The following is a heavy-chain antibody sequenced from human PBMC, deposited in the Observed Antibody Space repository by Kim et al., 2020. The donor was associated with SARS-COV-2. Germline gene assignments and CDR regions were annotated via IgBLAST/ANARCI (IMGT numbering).Heavy chain of an antibody. CDR3: ARGPPTTVTTIKPFDY. J-gene: IGHJ4*02. D-gene: IGHD4-17*01. Sequence: KFQGRVTITRDTCASTAYMELSSLRSEDTAVYYCARGPPTTVTTIKPFDYWGQGTLVTVSS. V-gene: IGHV1-3*01.